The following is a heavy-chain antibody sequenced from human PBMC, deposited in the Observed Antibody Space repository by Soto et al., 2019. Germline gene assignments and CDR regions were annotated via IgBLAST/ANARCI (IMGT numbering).Heavy chain of an antibody. Sequence: LRLSCAASGFSFSSCGMHWVRQAPGKGLEWVAVISYDVTNKYYADSVKGRFTISRDNSKNTLYLQMNSLRAEDTAVYYCAKDLRIAVAGTDYFDSWGQGTLVTVSS. CDR2: ISYDVTNK. D-gene: IGHD6-19*01. J-gene: IGHJ4*02. V-gene: IGHV3-30*18. CDR3: AKDLRIAVAGTDYFDS. CDR1: GFSFSSCG.